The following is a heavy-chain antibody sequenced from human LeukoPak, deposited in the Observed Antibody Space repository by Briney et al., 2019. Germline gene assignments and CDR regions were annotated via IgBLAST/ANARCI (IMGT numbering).Heavy chain of an antibody. Sequence: GGSLRLSCVASGFPFSSYWMTWVRQAPGKGLEWVANIKQDGSKKSYVDSVKGRFTISRDNAKNSLYLQMNSLKAEDTAIYYCTRVGYIDEGIDYWGQGTLVTVSS. CDR2: IKQDGSKK. V-gene: IGHV3-7*04. J-gene: IGHJ4*02. CDR1: GFPFSSYW. D-gene: IGHD5-24*01. CDR3: TRVGYIDEGIDY.